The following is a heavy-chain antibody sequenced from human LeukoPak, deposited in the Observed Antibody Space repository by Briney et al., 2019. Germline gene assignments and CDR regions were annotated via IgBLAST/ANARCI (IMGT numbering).Heavy chain of an antibody. CDR2: IRSKAYGGTT. J-gene: IGHJ5*02. CDR3: TRALFGFGEQYT. D-gene: IGHD3-10*01. Sequence: PGGSLRLSCTASGFTFGDYAMSWVRQAPGKGLEWVGFIRSKAYGGTTEYAASVKGRFTISRDDSKSIAYLQMNSLKTEDTAVYYCTRALFGFGEQYTWGQGTLVTVSS. CDR1: GFTFGDYA. V-gene: IGHV3-49*04.